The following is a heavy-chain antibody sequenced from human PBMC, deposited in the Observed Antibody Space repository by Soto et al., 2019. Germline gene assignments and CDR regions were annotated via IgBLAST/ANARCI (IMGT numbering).Heavy chain of an antibody. J-gene: IGHJ3*02. CDR1: GFTFSIYA. CDR2: IGGGDHDR. V-gene: IGHV3-23*01. D-gene: IGHD1-20*01. CDR3: VTDRMDHNSVWDPFDI. Sequence: EVQLLESGGGLVQPGGSLRLSCAASGFTFSIYAMSWVRQAPGKGLEWVSSIGGGDHDRYYTDSVMGRFTISRDNSKNTVFLQMNSLRAEDTAIYYCVTDRMDHNSVWDPFDIWGQGTMVTVSS.